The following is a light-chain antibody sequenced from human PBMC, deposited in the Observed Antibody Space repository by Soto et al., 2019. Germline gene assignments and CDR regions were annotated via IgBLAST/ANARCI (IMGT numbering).Light chain of an antibody. CDR2: DVT. Sequence: QSALTQPRSVSASPGQSVTISCTGTTSDVGGYNYVSWYQQHPGQAPKLMIYDVTKRPSGVPDRFSGSKSGNTASLTISGLQAEDEADYYCSSYTSGSTPDVFGTGTKLTVL. V-gene: IGLV2-11*01. J-gene: IGLJ1*01. CDR1: TSDVGGYNY. CDR3: SSYTSGSTPDV.